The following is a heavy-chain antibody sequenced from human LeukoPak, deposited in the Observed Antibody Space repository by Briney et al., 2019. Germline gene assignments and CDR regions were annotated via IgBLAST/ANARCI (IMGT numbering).Heavy chain of an antibody. D-gene: IGHD3-9*01. CDR3: ARVGFDLTGPHDAFDI. CDR1: GYTFTGYY. CDR2: ITPNSGGT. Sequence: ASVKVSCKASGYTFTGYYMHWVRQAPGQGLEWMGWITPNSGGTNYAQKFQGRVTMTRDTSISTAYMELSRLRSDDTAVYYCARVGFDLTGPHDAFDIWGQGTMVTVSS. J-gene: IGHJ3*02. V-gene: IGHV1-2*02.